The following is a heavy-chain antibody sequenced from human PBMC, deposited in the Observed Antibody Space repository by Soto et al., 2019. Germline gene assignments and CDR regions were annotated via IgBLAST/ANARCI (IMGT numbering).Heavy chain of an antibody. J-gene: IGHJ4*02. Sequence: QVQLVQSGAEVREPGASVKVSCKASGYSFTSLDINWVRQTTGQGLEWMGWMQPSSGRTGYAQKFQGRVTMTRDTSINTDYMELSSLTSDDTAVYYCARGVTAGVDYWGQGTLVTVSS. V-gene: IGHV1-8*01. D-gene: IGHD1-26*01. CDR2: MQPSSGRT. CDR3: ARGVTAGVDY. CDR1: GYSFTSLD.